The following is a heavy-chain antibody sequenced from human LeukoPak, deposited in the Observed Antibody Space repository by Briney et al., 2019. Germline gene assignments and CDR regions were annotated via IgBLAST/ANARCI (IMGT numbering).Heavy chain of an antibody. V-gene: IGHV5-51*01. CDR1: GHNFTSYW. CDR2: IYPGDSDT. Sequence: KDGESLKISCKGSGHNFTSYWIGWVRQMPGKGLECMGIIYPGDSDTKYSPSFQGQVTISVDKSISTAYLQWSSLKASDTAMYYCARYARVTTFDYWGQGTLVTVSS. D-gene: IGHD4-17*01. CDR3: ARYARVTTFDY. J-gene: IGHJ4*02.